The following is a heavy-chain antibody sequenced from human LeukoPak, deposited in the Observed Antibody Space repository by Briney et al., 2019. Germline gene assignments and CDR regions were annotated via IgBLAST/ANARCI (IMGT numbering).Heavy chain of an antibody. CDR1: GFTFSSYG. J-gene: IGHJ4*02. CDR3: ARRYCSGSSCYLFDY. CDR2: IWYDGSNK. V-gene: IGHV3-33*08. Sequence: PGRSLRLSCAASGFTFSSYGMHWVRQAPGKGLEWVAVIWYDGSNKYYADSVKGRFTISRDNSKNTLYLQMNSLRAEDTAVYYCARRYCSGSSCYLFDYWGREPWSPSPQ. D-gene: IGHD2-15*01.